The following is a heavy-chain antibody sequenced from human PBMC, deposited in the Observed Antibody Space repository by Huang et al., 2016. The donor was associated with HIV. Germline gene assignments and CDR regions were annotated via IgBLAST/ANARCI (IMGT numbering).Heavy chain of an antibody. V-gene: IGHV1-8*01. CDR2: LNPNSGKT. J-gene: IGHJ4*02. CDR3: ARLTSGWYQDY. Sequence: QVQLVQSGPEVKKPGASVKVSCQTSGYIFSNYDINWVRQAPGQGLQWMGWLNPNSGKTDYGQKFQGRVTLTRSTSTGAAYMVLNSLTSQDTAVYYCARLTSGWYQDYWGQGTLVTVSS. CDR1: GYIFSNYD. D-gene: IGHD6-19*01.